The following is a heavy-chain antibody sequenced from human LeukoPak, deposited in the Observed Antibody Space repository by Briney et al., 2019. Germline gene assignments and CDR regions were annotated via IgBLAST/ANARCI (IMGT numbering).Heavy chain of an antibody. CDR1: GFTFSSYG. D-gene: IGHD3-10*02. Sequence: GGSLRLSCAASGFTFSSYGMHWVRQAPGKGLEWVAVILYDGSNKYYADSVEGRFTISRDNSKNTLFLQMNSLRAEDTAVYYCAELGITMIGGVWGKGTTVTISS. V-gene: IGHV3-30*18. J-gene: IGHJ6*04. CDR2: ILYDGSNK. CDR3: AELGITMIGGV.